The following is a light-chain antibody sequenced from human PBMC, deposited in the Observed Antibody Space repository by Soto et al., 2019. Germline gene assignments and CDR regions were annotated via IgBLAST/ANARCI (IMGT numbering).Light chain of an antibody. CDR1: QSVSSSY. J-gene: IGKJ5*01. V-gene: IGKV3D-20*02. CDR2: GAS. CDR3: QQRSNSIT. Sequence: IVLTHSPGTLSLSPGERATLSCRASQSVSSSYLAWYQQKPGQAPRLLIYGASSRATGIPDRFSGSGSGTDFTLTISRLEPEDFAVYYCQQRSNSITFGQGTRLEIK.